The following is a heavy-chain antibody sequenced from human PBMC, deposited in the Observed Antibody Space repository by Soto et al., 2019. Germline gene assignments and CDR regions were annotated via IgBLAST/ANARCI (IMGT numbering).Heavy chain of an antibody. CDR1: GDSITTNRYY. V-gene: IGHV4-39*01. Sequence: PSETLSLTCTVSGDSITTNRYYWGWIRQPPGKGMEWCGTIYYTGTTYYNPSLKSRVTVSVDTSKSQFSLRLTSVTATDTAVYYCARQKRGSSSWPFEHWGQGTLVTVSS. CDR2: IYYTGTT. D-gene: IGHD6-13*01. CDR3: ARQKRGSSSWPFEH. J-gene: IGHJ4*02.